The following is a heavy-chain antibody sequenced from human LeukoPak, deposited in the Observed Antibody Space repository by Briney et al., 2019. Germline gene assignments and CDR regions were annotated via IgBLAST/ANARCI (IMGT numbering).Heavy chain of an antibody. D-gene: IGHD1-1*01. J-gene: IGHJ4*02. Sequence: GGSLRLSCVASGFIFSDAWMSWVRQAPGKGLEWVGRIKSKADGETTDYAAPPKGRFTISRDDSKNTLYVQINSLKTEDTGVYYCTTGYWNAWHDGYWGQGTLVTVSS. V-gene: IGHV3-15*01. CDR3: TTGYWNAWHDGY. CDR2: IKSKADGETT. CDR1: GFIFSDAW.